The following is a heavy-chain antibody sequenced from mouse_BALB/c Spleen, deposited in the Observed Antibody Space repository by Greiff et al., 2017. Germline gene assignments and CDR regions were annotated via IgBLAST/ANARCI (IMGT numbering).Heavy chain of an antibody. CDR3: ARAYDYDVWFAY. Sequence: EVKLVESGGGLVKPGGSLKLSCAASGFTFSSYAMSWVRQTPEKRLEWVASISSGGSTYYPDSVKGRFTISRDNARNILYLQISSLRSEDTAMYYCARAYDYDVWFAYWGQGTLVTVSA. CDR1: GFTFSSYA. V-gene: IGHV5-6-5*01. CDR2: ISSGGST. D-gene: IGHD2-4*01. J-gene: IGHJ3*01.